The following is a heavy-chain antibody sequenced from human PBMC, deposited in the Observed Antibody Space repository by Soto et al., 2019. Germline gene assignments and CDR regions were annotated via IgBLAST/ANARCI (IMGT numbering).Heavy chain of an antibody. Sequence: QVQLVQSGAEVKKPGSSVKVSCKASGGTFSTYAITWVRQAPGQGLEWLGGIIPIFGTTDYARKFQGKVTIPAAESTSPVFIELSSLTSDNTAVYYCARAVVAYYFDYWGQGALVTVSS. V-gene: IGHV1-69*01. CDR2: IIPIFGTT. J-gene: IGHJ4*02. CDR3: ARAVVAYYFDY. D-gene: IGHD2-15*01. CDR1: GGTFSTYA.